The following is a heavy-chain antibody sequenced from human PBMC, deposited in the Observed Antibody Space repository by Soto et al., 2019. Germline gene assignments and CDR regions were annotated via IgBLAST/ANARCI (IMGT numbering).Heavy chain of an antibody. CDR2: FIPLLDIT. CDR3: ARDSPIGSTFSGYEAIDY. J-gene: IGHJ4*02. CDR1: GGTFSNDI. Sequence: SVKVSCKTSGGTFSNDIFTWVRQAPGQGLEWMGRFIPLLDITNYAQKFQGRVTITADKSTSTAYMELNSLRSEDTAVYYCARDSPIGSTFSGYEAIDYWGQGTLVTVSS. D-gene: IGHD5-12*01. V-gene: IGHV1-69*04.